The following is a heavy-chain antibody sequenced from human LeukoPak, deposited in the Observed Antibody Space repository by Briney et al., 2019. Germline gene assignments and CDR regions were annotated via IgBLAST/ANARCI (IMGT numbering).Heavy chain of an antibody. CDR2: IKQDDTEK. J-gene: IGHJ4*02. CDR1: GFTASDHW. CDR3: TGGSGWLFHY. V-gene: IGHV3-7*04. Sequence: PGGSLRLSCAASGFTASDHWMNWVRPAPGKGLEGVANIKQDDTEKYFVDSVKGRFTISRDNAENTLYLQMSSLRAEHTAVYYCTGGSGWLFHYWGQETLVTVSS. D-gene: IGHD6-13*01.